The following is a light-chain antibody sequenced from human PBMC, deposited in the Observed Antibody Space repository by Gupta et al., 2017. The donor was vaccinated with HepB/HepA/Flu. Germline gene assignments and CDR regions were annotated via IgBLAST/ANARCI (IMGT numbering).Light chain of an antibody. V-gene: IGLV2-14*03. CDR2: DVY. CDR1: SSDVGAYNY. J-gene: IGLJ1*01. Sequence: QSALTQPASVSGSPGQSLTVSCTGTSSDVGAYNYVSWDQQHPGNVPKLIIFDVYKRPSGVSNRFSGSKSGNTASLTISGLQEEDEADYYCSSYTANDTYVFGTGTKVTVL. CDR3: SSYTANDTYV.